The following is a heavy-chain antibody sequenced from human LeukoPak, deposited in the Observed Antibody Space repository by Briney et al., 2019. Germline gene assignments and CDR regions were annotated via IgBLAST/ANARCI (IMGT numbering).Heavy chain of an antibody. CDR2: ISGSGGST. D-gene: IGHD3-22*01. J-gene: IGHJ4*02. Sequence: PGGSLRLSCAASGFTFSSYWMSWVRQVPGKGLEWVSAISGSGGSTYYADSVKGRFTISRDNSKNTLYLQMNSLRAEDTAVYYCAKDRLYDSSGYYWGVIDYWGQGTLVTVSS. CDR3: AKDRLYDSSGYYWGVIDY. V-gene: IGHV3-23*01. CDR1: GFTFSSYW.